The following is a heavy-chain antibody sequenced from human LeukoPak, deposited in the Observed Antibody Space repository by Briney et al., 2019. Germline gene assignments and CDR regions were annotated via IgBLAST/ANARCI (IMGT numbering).Heavy chain of an antibody. CDR2: ISSSGSTI. CDR3: ARDWIRGVIIRYFDY. Sequence: GGSLRLSCAASGFTFSDYYMSWIRQAPGKGLEWVSYISSSGSTIYYADSVKGRFTISRDNAENSLYLQMNSLRAEDTAVYYCARDWIRGVIIRYFDYWGQGTLVTVSS. CDR1: GFTFSDYY. D-gene: IGHD3-10*01. V-gene: IGHV3-11*04. J-gene: IGHJ4*02.